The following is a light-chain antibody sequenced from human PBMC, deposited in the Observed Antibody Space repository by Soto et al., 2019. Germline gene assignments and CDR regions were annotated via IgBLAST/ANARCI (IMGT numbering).Light chain of an antibody. J-gene: IGKJ1*01. V-gene: IGKV3-20*01. CDR1: QSVSSNY. CDR3: QQYHNSPRT. CDR2: AAS. Sequence: EIVLTQSPGTLSLSPGERASLSCRASQSVSSNYLAGYKQKPGQAPRLLIYAASARAGGIPDRFRGSGSGTDFTLTISRLEPEDFAMYYCQQYHNSPRTFGQGTKVEIK.